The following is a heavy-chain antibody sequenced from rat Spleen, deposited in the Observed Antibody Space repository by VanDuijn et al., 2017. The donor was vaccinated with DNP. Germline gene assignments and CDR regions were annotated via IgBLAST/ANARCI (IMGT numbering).Heavy chain of an antibody. CDR2: TYSGSGVT. CDR3: ARWNDGLDY. D-gene: IGHD1-12*02. Sequence: QVQLQQSGAELAKPGSSVKISCKASGYTFTSSYTGWIKQTNGQGLEYIGSTYSGSGVTNYNEKFKAKATLTVDKSSSTAFMQLSGLTPDDSAVYYCARWNDGLDYWGQGVMVTVSS. J-gene: IGHJ2*01. CDR1: GYTFTSSY. V-gene: IGHV1-43*01.